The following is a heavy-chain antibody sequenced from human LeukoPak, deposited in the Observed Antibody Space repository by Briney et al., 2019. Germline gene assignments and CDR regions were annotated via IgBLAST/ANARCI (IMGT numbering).Heavy chain of an antibody. V-gene: IGHV2-5*02. CDR1: GFSLSTSGVG. J-gene: IGHJ5*02. CDR2: IYWDDDK. CDR3: ARSEEYYDFWSGYYNYPRYNRFDP. D-gene: IGHD3-3*01. Sequence: SGPTLVNPTQTLTLTCTFSGFSLSTSGVGVGWIRQPPGKALEWLALIYWDDDKRYSPSLKSRLTITKDTSKNQVVLTMTDMDPVDTATYYCARSEEYYDFWSGYYNYPRYNRFDPWGQGTLVTVSS.